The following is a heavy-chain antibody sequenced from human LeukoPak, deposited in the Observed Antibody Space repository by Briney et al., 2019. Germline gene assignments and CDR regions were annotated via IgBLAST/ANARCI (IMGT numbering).Heavy chain of an antibody. CDR1: GYTLTELS. CDR3: ATGDPLVAAAAFDY. V-gene: IGHV1-24*01. Sequence: ASVKVSCKVSGYTLTELSMHWVRQAPGKGLEWMGGFDPEDGETIYAQKFQGRVTMTEDTSTDTAYMELSSLRSEDTAVYYCATGDPLVAAAAFDYWGQGTLVTVSS. CDR2: FDPEDGET. J-gene: IGHJ4*02. D-gene: IGHD6-13*01.